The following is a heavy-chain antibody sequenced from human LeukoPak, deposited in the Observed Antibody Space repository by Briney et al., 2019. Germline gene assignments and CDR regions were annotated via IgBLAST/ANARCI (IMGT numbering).Heavy chain of an antibody. CDR3: ARDRVQNPWGFDP. J-gene: IGHJ5*02. D-gene: IGHD1-26*01. CDR1: GLTFSSYS. V-gene: IGHV3-21*01. CDR2: ISSSSSYI. Sequence: GGSLRLSCAASGLTFSSYSMNWVRQAPGKGLEWVSSISSSSSYIYYADSVKGRFTISRDNAKNSLYLQMNSLRAEDTAVYYCARDRVQNPWGFDPWGQGTLVTVSS.